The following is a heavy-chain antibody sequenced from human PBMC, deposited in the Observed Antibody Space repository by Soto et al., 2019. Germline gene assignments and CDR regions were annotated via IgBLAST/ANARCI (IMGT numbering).Heavy chain of an antibody. V-gene: IGHV3-9*01. D-gene: IGHD3-10*01. Sequence: SLRLSCAASVFTFEDYAMHWVRQAPGKGLEWVSGISWNSCSIGYADSVKGRFTISRDNAKNSLYLQMNSLRAEDTALYYCAKSPVPGGSGWFDPWGQGTLVTVSS. CDR1: VFTFEDYA. CDR3: AKSPVPGGSGWFDP. J-gene: IGHJ5*02. CDR2: ISWNSCSI.